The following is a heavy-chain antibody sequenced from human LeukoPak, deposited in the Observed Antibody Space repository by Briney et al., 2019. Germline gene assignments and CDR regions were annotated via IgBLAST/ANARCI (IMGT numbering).Heavy chain of an antibody. CDR3: ARVGATGATADN. CDR1: GGTFSSYA. CDR2: INPRGGST. V-gene: IGHV1-46*01. D-gene: IGHD4-11*01. Sequence: ASVKVSCKASGGTFSSYAISWLRQAPGQGPEWMGIINPRGGSTDYAQKFQGRVTVTSDTSTSTVYMELKSLRSEDTAVYFCARVGATGATADNWGQGTLVTVSS. J-gene: IGHJ4*02.